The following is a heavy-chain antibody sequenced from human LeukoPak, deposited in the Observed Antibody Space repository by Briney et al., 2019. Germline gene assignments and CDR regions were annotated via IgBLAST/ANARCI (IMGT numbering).Heavy chain of an antibody. V-gene: IGHV3-7*05. Sequence: GGSLRLSCAASGFTFSIYWMSWVRQAPGEGLEWVANIKQDGSQKYSVDSVKGRFTISRDNDTDSLYLQMNSLRAEDTAVYYCAREYYSDSSGSDYWGQGTLVTVSS. CDR1: GFTFSIYW. J-gene: IGHJ4*02. D-gene: IGHD3-22*01. CDR2: IKQDGSQK. CDR3: AREYYSDSSGSDY.